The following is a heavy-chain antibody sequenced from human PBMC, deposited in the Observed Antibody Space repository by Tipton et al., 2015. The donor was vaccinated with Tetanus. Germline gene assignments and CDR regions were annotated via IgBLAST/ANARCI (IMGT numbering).Heavy chain of an antibody. J-gene: IGHJ3*01. Sequence: QLVQSGGGLVQPGGSLRLSCAASGFMFSRNWMSWVRQAPGKGPEWVANIRQDGNIQYYVDSVKGRFTISRDNAKNSLYLQMNSLRAEDTAVYYCARDREAFDFWGQGTMVTVSS. V-gene: IGHV3-7*01. CDR3: ARDREAFDF. D-gene: IGHD1-26*01. CDR1: GFMFSRNW. CDR2: IRQDGNIQ.